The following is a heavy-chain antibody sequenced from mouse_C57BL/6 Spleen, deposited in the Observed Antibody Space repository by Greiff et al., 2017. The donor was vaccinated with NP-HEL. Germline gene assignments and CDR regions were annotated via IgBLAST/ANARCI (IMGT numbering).Heavy chain of an antibody. CDR2: INTSSGYT. D-gene: IGHD1-1*01. J-gene: IGHJ2*01. CDR3: ARLPTTVVAGWFDY. CDR1: GYTFTSYT. V-gene: IGHV1-4*01. Sequence: VQLQQSGAELARPGASVKMSCKASGYTFTSYTMHWVKQRPGQGLEWIGYINTSSGYTKYNQKFKDKAPLTADKSSSKSYMQLSSLTAEDSAVYYCARLPTTVVAGWFDYWGQGTTLPVSS.